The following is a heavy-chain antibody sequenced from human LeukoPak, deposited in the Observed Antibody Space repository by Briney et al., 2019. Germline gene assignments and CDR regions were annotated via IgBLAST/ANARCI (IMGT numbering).Heavy chain of an antibody. CDR2: ISAYNGNT. V-gene: IGHV1-18*01. J-gene: IGHJ3*02. CDR3: ARDRTRRAPRLYSSSSRHSAGPLEDAFDI. Sequence: ASVKVSCKASGYTFTSYGISWVRQAPGQGLEWMGWISAYNGNTNYAQKLQGRVTMTTDTSTSTAYMELRSLRSDDTAVYYCARDRTRRAPRLYSSSSRHSAGPLEDAFDIWGQGTMVTVSS. D-gene: IGHD6-6*01. CDR1: GYTFTSYG.